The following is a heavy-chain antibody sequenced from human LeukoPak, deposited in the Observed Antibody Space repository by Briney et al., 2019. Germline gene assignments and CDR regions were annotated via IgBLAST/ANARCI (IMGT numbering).Heavy chain of an antibody. V-gene: IGHV3-30*02. J-gene: IGHJ6*03. CDR2: IRYDGSNK. D-gene: IGHD5-12*01. CDR1: GFTFSTYG. CDR3: AKDRGVATIGGYYMDV. Sequence: GGSLRLSCAASGFTFSTYGMHWVRQAPGKGLEWVAFIRYDGSNKYYADSVKGRFTISRDNSKNTLYLQMNSLRAEDTAVYYCAKDRGVATIGGYYMDVWGKGTTVTVSS.